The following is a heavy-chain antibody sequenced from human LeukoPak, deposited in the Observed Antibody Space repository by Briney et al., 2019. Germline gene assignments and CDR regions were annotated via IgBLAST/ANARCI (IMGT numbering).Heavy chain of an antibody. CDR1: GFNFSNFG. V-gene: IGHV3-33*01. Sequence: GGSLRLSCAASGFNFSNFGMHWVRQAPGEGLEWVAVIWHDGRNQHYADSVKGRFTISRDNSKGTLYLQMNSLRVEDTAVYYCARQTGTYDLDYWGQGTLVTVSS. CDR3: ARQTGTYDLDY. CDR2: IWHDGRNQ. J-gene: IGHJ4*02. D-gene: IGHD3-10*01.